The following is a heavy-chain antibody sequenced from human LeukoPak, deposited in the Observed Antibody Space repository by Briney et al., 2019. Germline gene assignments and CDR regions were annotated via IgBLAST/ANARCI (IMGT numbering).Heavy chain of an antibody. J-gene: IGHJ4*02. CDR1: GFSFSSHA. D-gene: IGHD4-23*01. CDR3: ASGPYGGNPFDY. Sequence: GGSLRLSCATSGFSFSSHAMTWVRQAPGKGLEWLSAISISGDDTYYADSVKGRFTISRDNAKNSIYLQMRSLRDEDTAVYYCASGPYGGNPFDYWGQGTLVTVSS. CDR2: ISISGDDT. V-gene: IGHV3-21*01.